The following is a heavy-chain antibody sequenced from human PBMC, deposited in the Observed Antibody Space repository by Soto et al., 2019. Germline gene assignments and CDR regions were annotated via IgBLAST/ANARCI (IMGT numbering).Heavy chain of an antibody. CDR3: AKVGGSSSSALDY. CDR2: ISDSGSAT. D-gene: IGHD6-6*01. J-gene: IGHJ4*02. Sequence: PGGSLRLSCAASGLTLSSYAMSWVRQPPGKGLEWVSGISDSGSATYYADSVKGRFTISRDNSKNTLDLQMNSLRAEDTAVYYCAKVGGSSSSALDYWGQGTLVTVSS. CDR1: GLTLSSYA. V-gene: IGHV3-23*01.